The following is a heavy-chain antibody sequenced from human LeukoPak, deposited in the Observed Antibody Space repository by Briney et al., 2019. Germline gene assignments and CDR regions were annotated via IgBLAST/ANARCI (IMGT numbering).Heavy chain of an antibody. V-gene: IGHV1-24*01. CDR1: GYTLTELS. Sequence: ASVKVSCKVSGYTLTELSMHWVRQAPGKGLEWMGGFDPEDGGTIYAQKFQGRVTMTEDTSTDTAYMELSSLRSEDTAVYYCATWELTDYYYYGMDVWGQGTTVTVSS. CDR2: FDPEDGGT. D-gene: IGHD1-26*01. CDR3: ATWELTDYYYYGMDV. J-gene: IGHJ6*02.